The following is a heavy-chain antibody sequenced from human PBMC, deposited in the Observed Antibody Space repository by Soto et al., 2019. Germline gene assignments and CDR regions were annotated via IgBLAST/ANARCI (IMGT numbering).Heavy chain of an antibody. CDR3: AHRVLRAVFGLVTTTAIYFDF. V-gene: IGHV2-5*02. J-gene: IGHJ4*02. D-gene: IGHD3-3*01. Sequence: QITLNESGPTVVKPTETLTLTCTFSGFSLTTSGVGVGWVRQSPGKAPEWLAFIYWDDDKRYSTSLKSRLTITKDTSKNQVALTMANVDPADTATYYCAHRVLRAVFGLVTTTAIYFDFWGQGPPVVVSS. CDR1: GFSLTTSGVG. CDR2: IYWDDDK.